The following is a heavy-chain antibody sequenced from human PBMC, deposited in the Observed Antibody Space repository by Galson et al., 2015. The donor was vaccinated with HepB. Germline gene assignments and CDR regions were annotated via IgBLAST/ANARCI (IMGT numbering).Heavy chain of an antibody. Sequence: SLRLSCAASGFTFSSYAMNWVRQAPGKGLDWVSGISGGGGSTYYADSVKGRFTISRDNSKNTLYLQMNSLRVEDTAVYYCAKDPRNWGSAYFDYWGQGALVTVSS. J-gene: IGHJ4*02. D-gene: IGHD7-27*01. CDR2: ISGGGGST. V-gene: IGHV3-23*01. CDR1: GFTFSSYA. CDR3: AKDPRNWGSAYFDY.